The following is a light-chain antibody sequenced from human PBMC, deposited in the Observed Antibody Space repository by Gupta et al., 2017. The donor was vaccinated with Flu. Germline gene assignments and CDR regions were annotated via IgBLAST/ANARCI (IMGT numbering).Light chain of an antibody. J-gene: IGLJ1*01. Sequence: TISCSGTSSNIGSNDVYWYQQLPGTAPKLLIYRNNQRPSGVPVRFSGSRSGSSASLAISGLRSEDEADYYCDAWDDSLSDGEYVFGTGTKVTVL. CDR3: DAWDDSLSDGEYV. CDR1: SSNIGSND. V-gene: IGLV1-47*01. CDR2: RNN.